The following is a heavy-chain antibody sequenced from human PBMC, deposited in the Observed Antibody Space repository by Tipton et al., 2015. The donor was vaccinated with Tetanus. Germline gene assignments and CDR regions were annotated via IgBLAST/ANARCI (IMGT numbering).Heavy chain of an antibody. CDR1: GFTFNGYG. Sequence: CAASGFTFNGYGMHWVRQAPGKGLEWLAVSWYDGTDKYYADSVKGRFTISRDNSKNTLYLQMNSLRAEDTALYYCAREADCSGGSCFSGDFDTWGQGTQVTVSS. J-gene: IGHJ4*02. CDR2: SWYDGTDK. CDR3: AREADCSGGSCFSGDFDT. D-gene: IGHD2-15*01. V-gene: IGHV3-33*01.